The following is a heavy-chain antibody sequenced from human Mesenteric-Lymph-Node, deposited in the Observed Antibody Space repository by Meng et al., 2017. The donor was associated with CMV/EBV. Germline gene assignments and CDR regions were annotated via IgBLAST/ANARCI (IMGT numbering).Heavy chain of an antibody. V-gene: IGHV1-2*06. J-gene: IGHJ4*02. CDR2: ISPHSGDT. CDR1: AYPFPDYF. CDR3: ATDGGHHDFDY. Sequence: SCKASAYPFPDYFLLWVRPAPGQGPEWMGRISPHSGDTTYAQRFQGRVTMTRDTSISTVYMELSSLRSEDTAVYYCATDGGHHDFDYWGQGTLVTVSS. D-gene: IGHD3-3*01.